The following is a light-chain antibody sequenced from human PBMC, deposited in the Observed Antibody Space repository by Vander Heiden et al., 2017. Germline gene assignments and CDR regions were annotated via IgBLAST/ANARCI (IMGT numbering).Light chain of an antibody. CDR3: QQYGSSPLT. V-gene: IGKV3-20*01. CDR2: GAS. J-gene: IGKJ4*01. CDR1: QSVSSSY. Sequence: EIVLTQSQGPLSLSQGEGATLSCRASQSVSSSYLAWYQQKPGQAPRFLIYGASSRATGIPDRFSGSGSGTDFTLTISRLEPEDFAVYYCQQYGSSPLTFGGGTKVEIK.